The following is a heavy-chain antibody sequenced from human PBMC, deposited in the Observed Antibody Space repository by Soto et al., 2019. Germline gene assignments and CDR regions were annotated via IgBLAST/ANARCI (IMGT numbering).Heavy chain of an antibody. CDR1: GYSFTTYA. CDR3: ALSSGWYFYFDY. V-gene: IGHV1-3*01. D-gene: IGHD6-19*01. Sequence: ASVKVSCKASGYSFTTYAMHWVRQAPGQRLEWMGWINAGTGIAKYSQKFQDRVSISRDTSANTAYMELGSLRSEDTAVYYCALSSGWYFYFDYWGQGTLVTVSS. CDR2: INAGTGIA. J-gene: IGHJ4*02.